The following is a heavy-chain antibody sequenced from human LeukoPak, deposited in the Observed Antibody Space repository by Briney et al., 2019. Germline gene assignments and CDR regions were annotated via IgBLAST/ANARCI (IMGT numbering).Heavy chain of an antibody. J-gene: IGHJ4*02. CDR3: AKDPSATGY. CDR2: IRYDGSNK. D-gene: IGHD5-12*01. CDR1: GFTFSSYG. V-gene: IGHV3-30*02. Sequence: PGGSLRLPCAASGFTFSSYGMHWVRQAPGKGLEWVAFIRYDGSNKYYADSVKGRFTISRDNSKNTLYLQMNSLRAEDTAVYYCAKDPSATGYWGQGTLVTVSS.